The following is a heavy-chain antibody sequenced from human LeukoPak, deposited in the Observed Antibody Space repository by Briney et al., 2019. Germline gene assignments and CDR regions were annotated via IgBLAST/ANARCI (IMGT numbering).Heavy chain of an antibody. CDR3: ARGGTFVSDY. V-gene: IGHV3-7*01. CDR2: INQDGSEE. J-gene: IGHJ4*02. Sequence: GGSLRLSCAASGFTFSRSWMSWVRQAPGKGLEWVANINQDGSEEYYVDSMKGRFTVSRDNARNSLYLQMDSLRAEDTAVYYCARGGTFVSDYWGQGTLVTVSS. CDR1: GFTFSRSW. D-gene: IGHD1-1*01.